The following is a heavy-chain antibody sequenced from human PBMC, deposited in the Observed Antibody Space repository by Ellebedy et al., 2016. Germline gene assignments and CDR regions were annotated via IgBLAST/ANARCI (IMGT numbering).Heavy chain of an antibody. D-gene: IGHD5-12*01. CDR2: INPNSGGT. CDR3: ARVDYYYYYMDV. CDR1: GYTFTGYY. V-gene: IGHV1-2*02. Sequence: ASVKVSCXASGYTFTGYYMHWVRQAPGQGLEWMGWINPNSGGTNYAQKFQGRVTMTRDTSISTAYMELSRLRSDDTAVYYCARVDYYYYYMDVWGKGTTVTVSS. J-gene: IGHJ6*03.